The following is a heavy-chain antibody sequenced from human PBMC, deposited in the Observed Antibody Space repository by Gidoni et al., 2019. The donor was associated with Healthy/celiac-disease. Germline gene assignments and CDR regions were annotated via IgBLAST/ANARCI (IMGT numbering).Heavy chain of an antibody. CDR1: GYSFTSYW. CDR3: ARHVPDSSGYYSWYFDL. J-gene: IGHJ2*01. V-gene: IGHV5-51*01. Sequence: EVQLVQSGAEVQKPGESLTLSCKGSGYSFTSYWIGWVRQMPGKGLEWMGINYPVDSDTRYSPSFQGQFTISADKSISTAYLQWSSLKASDTAMYYCARHVPDSSGYYSWYFDLWGRGTLVTVSS. D-gene: IGHD3-22*01. CDR2: NYPVDSDT.